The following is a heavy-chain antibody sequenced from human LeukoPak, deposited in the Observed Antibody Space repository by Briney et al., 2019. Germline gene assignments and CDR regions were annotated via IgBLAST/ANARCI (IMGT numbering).Heavy chain of an antibody. D-gene: IGHD5-24*01. J-gene: IGHJ4*02. CDR3: TRDWVRNGRRDGYYIDY. V-gene: IGHV3-49*03. Sequence: GGSLRLSCTASGFTFGDYAMSWFRQAPGKGLEWVGFIRSKAYGGTTEYAASVKGRFTISRDDSKSIAYLQMNSLKTEDTAVYYCTRDWVRNGRRDGYYIDYWGQGTLVTVSS. CDR2: IRSKAYGGTT. CDR1: GFTFGDYA.